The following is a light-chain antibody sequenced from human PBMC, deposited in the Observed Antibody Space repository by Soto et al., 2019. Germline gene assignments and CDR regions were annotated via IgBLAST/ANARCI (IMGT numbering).Light chain of an antibody. J-gene: IGLJ7*01. CDR1: SSNIGNNY. CDR3: GTWDSSLSAAV. CDR2: DNN. Sequence: QAVVTQPPSVSAAPGQKVTISYSGSSSNIGNNYVSWYQQLPGTAPKLLIYDNNKRPSGIPDRFSGSKSGTSATLGITGLQTGDEADYYCGTWDSSLSAAVFGGGTQLTVL. V-gene: IGLV1-51*01.